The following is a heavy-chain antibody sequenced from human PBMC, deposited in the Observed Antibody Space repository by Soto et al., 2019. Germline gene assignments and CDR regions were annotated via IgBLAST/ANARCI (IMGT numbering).Heavy chain of an antibody. V-gene: IGHV3-66*01. CDR1: GFTVSSNY. CDR3: ARYYDFWSGYAV. Sequence: GGSLRLSCAASGFTVSSNYMSWVRQAPGKGLEWVSVIYSGGSTYYADSVKGRFTISRDNSKNTLYLQMNSLRAEDMAVYYCARYYDFWSGYAVWGQGTMVTVSS. J-gene: IGHJ3*01. CDR2: IYSGGST. D-gene: IGHD3-3*01.